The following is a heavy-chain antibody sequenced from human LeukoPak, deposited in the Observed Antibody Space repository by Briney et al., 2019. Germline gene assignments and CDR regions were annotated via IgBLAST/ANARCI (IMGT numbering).Heavy chain of an antibody. V-gene: IGHV3-21*01. CDR3: VRRGPNNSGLDY. J-gene: IGHJ4*02. Sequence: GGSLRLSCEASGFSFSGYSFNWVRQAPGKGLEWVASITSTSTYIYYADSVQGRFAVSRDNAKNLLYLQMNSLRAEDTAVFYCVRRGPNNSGLDYWGQGTLVTVSS. CDR2: ITSTSTYI. CDR1: GFSFSGYS. D-gene: IGHD5-12*01.